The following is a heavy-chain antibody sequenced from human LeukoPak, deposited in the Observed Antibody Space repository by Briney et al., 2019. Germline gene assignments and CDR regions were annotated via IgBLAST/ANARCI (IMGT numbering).Heavy chain of an antibody. V-gene: IGHV1-8*03. D-gene: IGHD5-18*01. Sequence: ASVKVSCKASGYTFTSYDINWVRQATEQGLEWMGWMNPNRGNTGYAQKFQGRVTITRNTSISTAYMELSSLRSEDTAVYYCARGRGYSYGYSVYYYYYMDVWGKGTTVTVSS. CDR2: MNPNRGNT. CDR1: GYTFTSYD. J-gene: IGHJ6*03. CDR3: ARGRGYSYGYSVYYYYYMDV.